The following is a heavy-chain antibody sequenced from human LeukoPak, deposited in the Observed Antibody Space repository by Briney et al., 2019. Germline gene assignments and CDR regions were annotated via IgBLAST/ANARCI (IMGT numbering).Heavy chain of an antibody. Sequence: ASVKVSCKASGYTFTGYYMHWVRQAPGQGLEWMGWINPNSGGTNYAQKFQGWVTMTRDTSISTAYMELSRLRSDDTAVYYCAREGGSYSDNWFDPWGQGTLVTVSS. J-gene: IGHJ5*02. V-gene: IGHV1-2*04. CDR2: INPNSGGT. CDR1: GYTFTGYY. D-gene: IGHD1-26*01. CDR3: AREGGSYSDNWFDP.